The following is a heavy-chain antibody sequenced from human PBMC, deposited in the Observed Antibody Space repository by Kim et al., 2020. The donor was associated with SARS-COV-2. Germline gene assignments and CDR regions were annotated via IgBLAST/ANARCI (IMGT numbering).Heavy chain of an antibody. Sequence: ASVKVSCKASGYTFTGYYMHWVRQAPGQGLEWMGWINPNSGGTNYAQKFQGWVTMTRDTSISTAYMELSRLRSDDTAVYYCARERTGHDYGDYEDHLAVYGMDVWGQGTTVTVSS. CDR2: INPNSGGT. J-gene: IGHJ6*02. CDR3: ARERTGHDYGDYEDHLAVYGMDV. CDR1: GYTFTGYY. D-gene: IGHD4-17*01. V-gene: IGHV1-2*04.